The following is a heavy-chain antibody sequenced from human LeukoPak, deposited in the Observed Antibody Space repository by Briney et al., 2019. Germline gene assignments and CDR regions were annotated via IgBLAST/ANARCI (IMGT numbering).Heavy chain of an antibody. D-gene: IGHD2-15*01. V-gene: IGHV1-2*02. Sequence: GASVKVSCKASGYTFTGYYMHWVRQAPGQGLEWMGWINPNSGGTNYAQKFQGRVTMTRDTSISTAYMELSRLRSDDTAVYYCARAELGYCSGGSCYGRDYWGQGTLVTVSS. J-gene: IGHJ4*02. CDR1: GYTFTGYY. CDR2: INPNSGGT. CDR3: ARAELGYCSGGSCYGRDY.